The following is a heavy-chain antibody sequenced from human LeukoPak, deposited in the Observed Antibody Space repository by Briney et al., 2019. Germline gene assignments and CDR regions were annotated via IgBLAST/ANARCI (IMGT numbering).Heavy chain of an antibody. J-gene: IGHJ4*02. CDR2: IKQDGSEK. D-gene: IGHD1-1*01. Sequence: PGGSLRLSCAASGFTFSSYWMSWVHQAPGKGLEWVANIKQDGSEKYYVDSVKGRFTISRDNAKNSLYLQMNSLRAEDTAVYYCAILDLRVPDSFDYWGQGTLVTVSS. V-gene: IGHV3-7*01. CDR1: GFTFSSYW. CDR3: AILDLRVPDSFDY.